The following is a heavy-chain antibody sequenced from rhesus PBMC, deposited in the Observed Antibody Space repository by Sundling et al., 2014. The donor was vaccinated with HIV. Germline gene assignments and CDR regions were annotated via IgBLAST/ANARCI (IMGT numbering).Heavy chain of an antibody. D-gene: IGHD6-31*01. V-gene: IGHV4-169*02. Sequence: QLXLQESGPGLVKPSETLSVTCAVSGGSISSSYWSWIRQAPGKGLEWIGYIYGSGSPTNYNPSLKSRVTLSVDTSKNQFSLKLSSVTAADTAVYYCAREALDGSGWYGLDSWGQGVVVTVSS. CDR2: IYGSGSPT. CDR3: AREALDGSGWYGLDS. CDR1: GGSISSSY. J-gene: IGHJ6*01.